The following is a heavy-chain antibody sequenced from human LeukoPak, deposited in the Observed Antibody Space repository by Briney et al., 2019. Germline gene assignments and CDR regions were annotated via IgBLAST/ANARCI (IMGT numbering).Heavy chain of an antibody. CDR3: ARAPRSLLWFGENYMDV. Sequence: PSETLSLTCTVSGYSISSGYYWGWIRQPPGKGLEWIGYNYYSGSTNYDPSLKSRVTISVDTSKNQFSLKLSSVTAADTAVYYCARAPRSLLWFGENYMDVWGKGTTVTISS. D-gene: IGHD3-10*01. J-gene: IGHJ6*03. V-gene: IGHV4-61*01. CDR1: GYSISSGYY. CDR2: NYYSGST.